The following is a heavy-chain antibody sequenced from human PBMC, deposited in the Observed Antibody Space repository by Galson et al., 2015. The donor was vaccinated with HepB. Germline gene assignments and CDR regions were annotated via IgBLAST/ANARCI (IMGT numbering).Heavy chain of an antibody. CDR2: ISYHGADK. CDR1: GFTFSSYA. V-gene: IGHV3-30-3*01. CDR3: ARGTPPED. Sequence: SLRLSCAASGFTFSSYAMHWVRQAPGKGLEWVAVISYHGADKHYADSVKGRFSIFRDISNNTLFLQMNSLRPEDTAVYYCARGTPPEDWGQGTLVTVSS. J-gene: IGHJ4*02. D-gene: IGHD1-14*01.